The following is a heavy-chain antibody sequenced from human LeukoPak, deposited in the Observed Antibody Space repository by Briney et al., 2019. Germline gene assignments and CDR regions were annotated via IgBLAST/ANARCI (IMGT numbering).Heavy chain of an antibody. CDR3: ARDQSGLWFGDGEYYFDY. J-gene: IGHJ4*02. Sequence: SCKASGYTFTAYYIHWVRQAPGKGLEWVAVIWYDGSNKYYADSVKGRFTISRDNSKNTLYLQMNSLRAEDTAVYYCARDQSGLWFGDGEYYFDYWGQGTLVTVSS. CDR1: GYTFTAYY. CDR2: IWYDGSNK. D-gene: IGHD3-10*01. V-gene: IGHV3-33*01.